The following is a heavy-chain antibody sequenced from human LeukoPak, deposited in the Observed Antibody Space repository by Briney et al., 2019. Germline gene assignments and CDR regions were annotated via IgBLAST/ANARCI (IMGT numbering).Heavy chain of an antibody. D-gene: IGHD5-12*01. V-gene: IGHV3-74*01. CDR3: AKEREYSGYEPLPNDY. Sequence: PGGSLRLSCAASGFTFSSYWLHWVRQAPGKGLVSVSRINSDGSSTSYAYSVKGRFTISRDNSKNTLYLQMKILRAEHTAAYYCAKEREYSGYEPLPNDYWGQGTLVTVSS. CDR2: INSDGSST. J-gene: IGHJ4*02. CDR1: GFTFSSYW.